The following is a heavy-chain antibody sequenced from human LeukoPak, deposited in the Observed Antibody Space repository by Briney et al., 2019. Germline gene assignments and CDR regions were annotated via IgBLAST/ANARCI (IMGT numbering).Heavy chain of an antibody. CDR1: GYTFTGYY. V-gene: IGHV1-2*06. CDR2: INPNSGGT. D-gene: IGHD4-23*01. Sequence: ASVEVSCKASGYTFTGYYMHWVRQAPGQGLEWMGRINPNSGGTNYAQKFQGRVTMTRDTSISTAYMELSRLRSDDTAVYYCARDSEDYGGNSGFDYWGQGTLVTVSS. J-gene: IGHJ4*02. CDR3: ARDSEDYGGNSGFDY.